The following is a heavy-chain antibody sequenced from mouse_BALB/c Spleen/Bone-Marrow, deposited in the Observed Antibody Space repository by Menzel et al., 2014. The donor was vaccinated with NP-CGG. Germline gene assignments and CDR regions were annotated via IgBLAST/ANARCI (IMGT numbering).Heavy chain of an antibody. J-gene: IGHJ4*01. Sequence: EVKLEESGPDLVKHSQSLSLACTVTGYSITSCFSWHWIRQFPGDKLEWIGYLHYSGTTNYNPSLKSRVYITRDTSKNQYFLQLNSVTTEDTAAYCCATAVEGDYAMDYWGQGTSGTVSA. V-gene: IGHV3-1*02. CDR2: LHYSGTT. CDR1: GYSITSCFS. CDR3: ATAVEGDYAMDY.